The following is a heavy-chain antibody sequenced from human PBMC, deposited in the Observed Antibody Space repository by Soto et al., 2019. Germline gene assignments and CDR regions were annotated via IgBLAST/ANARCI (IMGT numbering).Heavy chain of an antibody. D-gene: IGHD6-6*01. CDR2: ISGYNGNT. J-gene: IGHJ5*02. Sequence: ASVKVSCKTSGYTFFSYGIRWVRQAPGQGLEWMGWISGYNGNTNYAQKFQARVTMTADTSTRTAYMELRSLRSDDTAFYYCARKSSSSSWFDPWGQGTLVTVSS. CDR3: ARKSSSSSWFDP. CDR1: GYTFFSYG. V-gene: IGHV1-18*01.